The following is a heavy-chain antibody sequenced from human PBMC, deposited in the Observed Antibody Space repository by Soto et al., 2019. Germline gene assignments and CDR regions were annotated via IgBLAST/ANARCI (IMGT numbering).Heavy chain of an antibody. J-gene: IGHJ5*02. CDR3: ARSLALAVAASNNYLDP. Sequence: QVRLVQSGTEVKKPGASVKVSCKAPGYEFTNYGISWVRQAPGQGREWMGWISAYNGNTKYEQTLQGRITMSTDTSTGTAYMELRRLRSDDTALYYCARSLALAVAASNNYLDPWGQGTLVIVSS. CDR1: GYEFTNYG. V-gene: IGHV1-18*04. D-gene: IGHD2-15*01. CDR2: ISAYNGNT.